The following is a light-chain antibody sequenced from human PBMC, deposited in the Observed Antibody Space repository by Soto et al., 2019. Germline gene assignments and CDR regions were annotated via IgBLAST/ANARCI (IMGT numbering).Light chain of an antibody. J-gene: IGKJ5*01. CDR3: QQYGSSPT. Sequence: EVVLTQSPGTLSLSPGERATLSCRASQSLNSNSLAWYQQKPGQAPRLLIYDASSRATGIPDRFSGSGSGTDFTLTISRLEPEDFTVYYCQQYGSSPTFGQGTRLEI. CDR2: DAS. CDR1: QSLNSNS. V-gene: IGKV3-20*01.